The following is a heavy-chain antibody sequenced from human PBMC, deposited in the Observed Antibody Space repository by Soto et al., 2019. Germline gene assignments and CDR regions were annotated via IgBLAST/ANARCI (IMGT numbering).Heavy chain of an antibody. CDR3: AKALYSSGRSRSSLDV. Sequence: PGGSLRLSCAASGFTFSSYSMSWVRQAPGKGLEWVASISRGTYYADSVQGRFTISRDNSKSTLCLQMSSLRAEDTAVYYCAKALYSSGRSRSSLDVWGQGTTVTVSS. CDR1: GFTFSSYS. J-gene: IGHJ6*02. V-gene: IGHV3-23*01. CDR2: ISRGT. D-gene: IGHD1-26*01.